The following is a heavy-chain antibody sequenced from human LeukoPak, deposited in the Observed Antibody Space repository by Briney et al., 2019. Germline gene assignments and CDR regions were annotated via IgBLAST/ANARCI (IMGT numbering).Heavy chain of an antibody. D-gene: IGHD1-1*01. Sequence: GGSLRLSCAVSGFTFSSNALSWVRQAPGKGLEWVSAISTSGGNTYYADSVRGRFTISRDNSKNTLYLQMNTLRADDTAVYYCATTKQARRYFAYWGQGTLVTVSS. CDR1: GFTFSSNA. J-gene: IGHJ4*02. V-gene: IGHV3-23*01. CDR3: ATTKQARRYFAY. CDR2: ISTSGGNT.